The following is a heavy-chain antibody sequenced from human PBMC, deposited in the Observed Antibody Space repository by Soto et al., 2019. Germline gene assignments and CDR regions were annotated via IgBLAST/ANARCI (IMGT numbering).Heavy chain of an antibody. J-gene: IGHJ6*02. CDR3: ARDLFTMVRGVINYYYYGMDV. V-gene: IGHV3-48*02. Sequence: GGSLRLSCAASGFTFSSYSMNWVRQAPGKGLEWVSYISSSSSTIYYADSVKGRFTISRDNAKNSLYLQMNSLRDEDTAVYYCARDLFTMVRGVINYYYYGMDVWGQGTTVTVSS. D-gene: IGHD3-10*01. CDR2: ISSSSSTI. CDR1: GFTFSSYS.